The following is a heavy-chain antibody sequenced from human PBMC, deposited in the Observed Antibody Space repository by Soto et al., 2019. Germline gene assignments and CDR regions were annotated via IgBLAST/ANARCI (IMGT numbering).Heavy chain of an antibody. CDR3: ARSFGWYAIDY. CDR1: GGSLSSSHC. Sequence: QVLLQESGPGLVQPSGTLSLSCAVSGGSLSSSHCWGWVRQPPGKGLEWVGDISHSGSVNYNPSHKCRVTISIDKSKNPFSLKRTSVTAADTAVYDCARSFGWYAIDYWGQGPLVIVSS. J-gene: IGHJ4*02. D-gene: IGHD6-19*01. CDR2: ISHSGSV. V-gene: IGHV4-4*02.